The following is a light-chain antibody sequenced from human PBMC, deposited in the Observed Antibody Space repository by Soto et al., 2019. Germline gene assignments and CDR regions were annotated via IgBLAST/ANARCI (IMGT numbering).Light chain of an antibody. CDR1: QSVSSN. J-gene: IGKJ4*01. Sequence: DIVMTQSPATLSVSPGERATLSCRASQSVSSNLAWYQHKPGQAPRLLIYGASSRATGIPARFSGSGSGTEFTPTISSLQSEDFAVYYCLQFHNWPPLTFGGGTKVDIK. V-gene: IGKV3-15*01. CDR2: GAS. CDR3: LQFHNWPPLT.